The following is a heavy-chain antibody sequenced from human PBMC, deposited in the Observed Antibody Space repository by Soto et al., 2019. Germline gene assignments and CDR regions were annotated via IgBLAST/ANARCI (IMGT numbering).Heavy chain of an antibody. CDR2: ISSDGRNK. J-gene: IGHJ4*02. CDR1: GVTFSSYG. V-gene: IGHV3-30*18. CDR3: AKDKDLGAAGYYFDY. Sequence: PGGSLRLSCAASGVTFSSYGMHWVRQAPGKGLEWVAVISSDGRNKYHADSVKGRFTISRDNSKNTLYLQMNSLRAEDTAVYYRAKDKDLGAAGYYFDYWGQGTLVTVSS. D-gene: IGHD6-13*01.